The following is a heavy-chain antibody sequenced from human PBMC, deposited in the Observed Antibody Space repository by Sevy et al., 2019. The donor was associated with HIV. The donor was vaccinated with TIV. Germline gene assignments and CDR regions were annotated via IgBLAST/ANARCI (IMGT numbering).Heavy chain of an antibody. D-gene: IGHD6-19*01. CDR2: LSYDGSTQ. CDR1: GFSVSSHA. Sequence: RGFQRLSYAASGFSVSSHAMHSVRHAPDTGLEWVALLSYDGSTQYYADSVKGRFSISRDNSKNILYLQMNSLRPADTALYYCTRDAGYSVGWYPSNYWGQGTLVTVSS. CDR3: TRDAGYSVGWYPSNY. J-gene: IGHJ4*02. V-gene: IGHV3-30*04.